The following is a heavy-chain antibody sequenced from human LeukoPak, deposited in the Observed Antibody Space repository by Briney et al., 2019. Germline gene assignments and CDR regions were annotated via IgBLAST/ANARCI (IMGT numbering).Heavy chain of an antibody. CDR3: ARAVTMVRGEGYFDY. J-gene: IGHJ4*02. CDR1: GGSISSYY. V-gene: IGHV4-4*07. Sequence: SATLSLTCTVSGGSISSYYWSWIRQPAGKGLEWIGRIYTSGSTNYNPPLKSRVTMSVDTSKNQFSLKLSSVPAADTAVYYCARAVTMVRGEGYFDYWGQGTLVTVSS. CDR2: IYTSGST. D-gene: IGHD3-10*01.